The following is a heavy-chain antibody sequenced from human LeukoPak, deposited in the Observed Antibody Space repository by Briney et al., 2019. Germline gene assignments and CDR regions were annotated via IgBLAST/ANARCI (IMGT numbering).Heavy chain of an antibody. CDR2: IYSSGAT. CDR1: GGSINSRNHY. Sequence: SETLSLTCTVSGGSINSRNHYWGWIRQPPGKGLEWIASIYSSGATYYNPSLKSRVIISVDTSKNQISLKQSSVTASDTAVYYCARHSMRYNWFDPWGQGTLVTVSS. V-gene: IGHV4-39*01. J-gene: IGHJ5*02. D-gene: IGHD2/OR15-2a*01. CDR3: ARHSMRYNWFDP.